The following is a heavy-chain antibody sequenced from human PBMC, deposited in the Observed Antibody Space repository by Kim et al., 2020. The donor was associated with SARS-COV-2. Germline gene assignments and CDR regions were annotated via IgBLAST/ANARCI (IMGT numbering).Heavy chain of an antibody. J-gene: IGHJ3*02. Sequence: GGSLRLSCAASGFTVSSNYMSWVRQAPGKGLEWVSVIYSGGSTYYADSVKGRFTISRDNSKNTLYLQMNSLRAEDTAVYYCARDVVGATGWGAFDIWGQGTMVTGSS. CDR2: IYSGGST. D-gene: IGHD1-26*01. CDR3: ARDVVGATGWGAFDI. CDR1: GFTVSSNY. V-gene: IGHV3-53*01.